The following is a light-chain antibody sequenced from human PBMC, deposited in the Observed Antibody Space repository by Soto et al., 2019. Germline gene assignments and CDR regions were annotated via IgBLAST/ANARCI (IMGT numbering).Light chain of an antibody. CDR1: QSIISW. J-gene: IGKJ4*01. CDR2: KAS. V-gene: IGKV1-5*03. Sequence: DIQMTQSPSTLSGSVVDRVNINCLASQSIISWLAWYQKTPGKAPKLLIYKASGLESGVPSRFSGSGSGTDFTLTIRSLQPDDFATYYCQQYESYSPLTCGGGTKGDIK. CDR3: QQYESYSPLT.